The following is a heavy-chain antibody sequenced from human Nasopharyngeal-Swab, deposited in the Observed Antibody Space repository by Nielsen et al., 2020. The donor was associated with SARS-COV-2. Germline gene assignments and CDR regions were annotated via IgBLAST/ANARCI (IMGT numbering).Heavy chain of an antibody. CDR1: GGSLSGYY. J-gene: IGHJ6*02. CDR3: ARVSWDGYYYYNGLDV. Sequence: SKTLSLTCAVYGGSLSGYYWSWIRQPPGKGLEWIGEINHSGRTNYNPSLKSVVSISVDTSKNKFSLKLRSVTAADTAVYYCARVSWDGYYYYNGLDVWGQGTTVTVSS. D-gene: IGHD5-24*01. V-gene: IGHV4-34*01. CDR2: INHSGRT.